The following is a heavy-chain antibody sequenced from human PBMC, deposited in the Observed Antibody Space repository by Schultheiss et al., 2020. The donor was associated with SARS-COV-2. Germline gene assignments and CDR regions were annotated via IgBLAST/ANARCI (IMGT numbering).Heavy chain of an antibody. Sequence: SETLSLTCTVSGGSISSSSYYWSWIRQPPGKGLEWIGEINHSGSTNYNPSLKSRVTISVDTSKNQFSLKLSSVTAADTAVYYCARGSSIRYYYGSGTYGMDVWGQGTTVTVSS. CDR1: GGSISSSSYY. J-gene: IGHJ6*02. CDR3: ARGSSIRYYYGSGTYGMDV. CDR2: INHSGST. D-gene: IGHD3-10*01. V-gene: IGHV4-39*07.